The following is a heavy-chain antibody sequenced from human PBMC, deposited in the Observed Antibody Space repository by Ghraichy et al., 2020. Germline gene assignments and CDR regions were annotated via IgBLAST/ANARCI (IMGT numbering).Heavy chain of an antibody. Sequence: GSLRLSCAASGFTFSSYAMSWVRQAPGKGLEWGSAISGSGGSTYYADSVKGRFTISRDNSKNTLYLQMNSLRAEDTAVYYCAKEGTSYYYDSSGYYYGYWGQGTLVTVSP. D-gene: IGHD3-22*01. CDR2: ISGSGGST. V-gene: IGHV3-23*01. J-gene: IGHJ4*02. CDR1: GFTFSSYA. CDR3: AKEGTSYYYDSSGYYYGY.